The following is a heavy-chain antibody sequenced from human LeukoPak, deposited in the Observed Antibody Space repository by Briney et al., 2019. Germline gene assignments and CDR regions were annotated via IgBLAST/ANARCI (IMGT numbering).Heavy chain of an antibody. J-gene: IGHJ4*02. D-gene: IGHD3-22*01. CDR2: IYYSGST. CDR3: ARVLGGYYYDSSGYYFDY. Sequence: TLSLTCTVSGGSISSGDYYWSWIRQPPGKGLEWIGYIYYSGSTNYNPSLKSRVTISVDTSKNQFSLKLSSVTAADTAVYYCARVLGGYYYDSSGYYFDYWGQGTLVTVSS. CDR1: GGSISSGDYY. V-gene: IGHV4-61*08.